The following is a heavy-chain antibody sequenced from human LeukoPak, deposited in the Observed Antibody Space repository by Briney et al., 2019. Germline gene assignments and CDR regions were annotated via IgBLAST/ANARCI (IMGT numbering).Heavy chain of an antibody. V-gene: IGHV1-2*02. J-gene: IGHJ4*02. CDR3: ARDSGYYYGSGSYYAFDY. Sequence: ASVKVSCKASGYTFIGYYMHWVRQAPGQGREWMGWINPNSGDTNSAQKFQGRVTMTRDTSISTAYMELSRLKSDDTAVYYCARDSGYYYGSGSYYAFDYWGQGTLVTVSS. D-gene: IGHD3-10*01. CDR2: INPNSGDT. CDR1: GYTFIGYY.